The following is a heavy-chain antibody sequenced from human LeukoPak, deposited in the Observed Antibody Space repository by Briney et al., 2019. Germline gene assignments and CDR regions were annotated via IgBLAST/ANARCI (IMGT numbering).Heavy chain of an antibody. J-gene: IGHJ4*02. D-gene: IGHD3-10*01. CDR2: ISSSSSYI. CDR1: GFTFSSYN. CDR3: ARGYYYGSGTYFDY. V-gene: IGHV3-21*01. Sequence: PGGSLRLSCAVSGFTFSSYNMNWVRQAPGKGLEWVSSISSSSSYIYYADSVKGRFTISRDNAKNSLCLQMNSLRAEDTAVYYCARGYYYGSGTYFDYWGQGTLVTVSS.